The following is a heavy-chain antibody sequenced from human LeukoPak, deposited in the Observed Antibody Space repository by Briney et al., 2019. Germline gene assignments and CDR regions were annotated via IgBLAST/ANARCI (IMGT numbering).Heavy chain of an antibody. V-gene: IGHV3-30*02. CDR3: ASLWFGELFGFDY. CDR2: IRYDGSNK. CDR1: GFTFSSYR. Sequence: GGSLRLSCAASGFTFSSYRMHWVRQAPGKGLEWVAFIRYDGSNKYYADSVKGRFTISRDNSKNTLYLQMNSLRAEDTAVYYCASLWFGELFGFDYWGQGTLVTVSS. D-gene: IGHD3-10*01. J-gene: IGHJ4*02.